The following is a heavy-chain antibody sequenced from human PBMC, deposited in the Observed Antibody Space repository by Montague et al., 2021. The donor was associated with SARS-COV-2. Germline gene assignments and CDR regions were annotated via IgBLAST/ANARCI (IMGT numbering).Heavy chain of an antibody. CDR2: IYYSGST. V-gene: IGHV4-31*03. CDR3: ASVHFVSSGWYPDAFDI. D-gene: IGHD6-19*01. J-gene: IGHJ3*02. Sequence: TLSLTCTVSGGSINSGGYYWSWIRQHPGKGLEWIGYIYYSGSTYYNPSLKSRLTISVDTSKNPFSLKLSSVTAADTAVYYLASVHFVSSGWYPDAFDIWGQGTMVTVSS. CDR1: GGSINSGGYY.